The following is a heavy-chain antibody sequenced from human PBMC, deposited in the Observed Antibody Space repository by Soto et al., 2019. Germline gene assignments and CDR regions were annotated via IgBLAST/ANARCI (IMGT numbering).Heavy chain of an antibody. CDR1: GGSITSSSYY. V-gene: IGHV4-39*01. Sequence: QLQLQESDPGLVKPSETLSLTYTVSGGSITSSSYYWGRIRQPPGKGLEWIGSIYYSGSTYYNPSLKSRVAISLDPSRNQVSLTLSSVTGTDTAVCFGARQSNPAMVWFVPSGQGTLVAVSS. D-gene: IGHD5-18*01. CDR3: ARQSNPAMVWFVP. CDR2: IYYSGST. J-gene: IGHJ5*02.